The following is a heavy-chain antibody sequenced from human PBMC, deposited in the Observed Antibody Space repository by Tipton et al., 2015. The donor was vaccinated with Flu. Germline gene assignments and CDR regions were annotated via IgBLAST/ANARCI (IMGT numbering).Heavy chain of an antibody. CDR2: IYYTGAP. J-gene: IGHJ4*02. CDR3: ARRNLLLRHFDY. V-gene: IGHV4-39*01. Sequence: GLVKPSETLSLICTVSGASVSTSTYYWGWIRQPPGRGLEWIGSIYYTGAPYYNPSPESRATMSFDTSKNQFSLNLRSVTAADTAVYYCARRNLLLRHFDYWGQGALVTVSS. D-gene: IGHD5/OR15-5a*01. CDR1: GASVSTSTYY.